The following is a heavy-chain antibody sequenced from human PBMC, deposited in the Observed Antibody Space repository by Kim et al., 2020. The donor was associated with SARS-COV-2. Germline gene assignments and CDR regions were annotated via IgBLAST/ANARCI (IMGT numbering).Heavy chain of an antibody. Sequence: GGSLRLSCAASGFTFSSYWMHWVRQAPGKGLVWVSRINSDGSSTSYADSVKGRFTISRDNAKNTLYLQMNSLRAEDTAVYYCAKNTLGERYCSSTSCYIRAYYSMEVWGKGTTVPVSS. CDR2: INSDGSST. J-gene: IGHJ6*03. D-gene: IGHD2-2*01. V-gene: IGHV3-74*01. CDR3: AKNTLGERYCSSTSCYIRAYYSMEV. CDR1: GFTFSSYW.